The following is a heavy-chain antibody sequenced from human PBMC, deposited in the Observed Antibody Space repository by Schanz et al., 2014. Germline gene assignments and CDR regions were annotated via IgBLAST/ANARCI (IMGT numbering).Heavy chain of an antibody. CDR3: AKSKSQLPLFDY. Sequence: VQLVESGGDLVKPGGSLRLSCEASGFTFSDYYMAWIRQAPGKGLEWVSYISNSGTTIYYADSVKGRFTISRDNAKNSLYLQMNSLRADDTAVYYCAKSKSQLPLFDYWGQGTLVAVSS. CDR1: GFTFSDYY. V-gene: IGHV3-11*01. J-gene: IGHJ4*02. D-gene: IGHD2-21*01. CDR2: ISNSGTTI.